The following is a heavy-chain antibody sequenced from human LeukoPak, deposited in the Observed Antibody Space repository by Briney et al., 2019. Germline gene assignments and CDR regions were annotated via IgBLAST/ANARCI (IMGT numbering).Heavy chain of an antibody. V-gene: IGHV1-46*01. CDR1: GYTFTSYA. CDR2: INPSGGST. J-gene: IGHJ6*02. CDR3: ASGLGFCSGSDCTNLVKDYYYGMNV. Sequence: ASVKVSCKASGYTFTSYAMHWVRQAPGQGLEWMGIINPSGGSTSYAQKFQGRVTMTRDTSTSTAYMELSSLTSEDTAVYYCASGLGFCSGSDCTNLVKDYYYGMNVWGQGTTVTISS. D-gene: IGHD2-15*01.